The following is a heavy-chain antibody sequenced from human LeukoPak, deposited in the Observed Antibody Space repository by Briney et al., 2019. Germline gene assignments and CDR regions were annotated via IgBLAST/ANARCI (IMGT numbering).Heavy chain of an antibody. J-gene: IGHJ4*02. CDR2: IYSGGNS. Sequence: PGGSLRLSCAASGFTFSTSYMSWVRQAPGKGPEWVSVIYSGGNSYYADSVKGRFTISRDNSKNTLYLQMNSLRAEDTAVYYCARGRVVDGFDYWGQGTLVTVSS. V-gene: IGHV3-53*01. CDR3: ARGRVVDGFDY. CDR1: GFTFSTSY. D-gene: IGHD3/OR15-3a*01.